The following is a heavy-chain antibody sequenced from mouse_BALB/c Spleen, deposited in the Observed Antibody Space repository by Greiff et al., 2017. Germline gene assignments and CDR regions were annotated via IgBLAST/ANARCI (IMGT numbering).Heavy chain of an antibody. CDR1: GFSLTSYG. Sequence: VKLMESGPGLVAPSQSLSITCTVSGFSLTSYGVHWVRQPPGKGLEWLGVIWAGGSTNYNSALMSRLSISKDNSKSQVFLKMNSLQTDDTAMYYCAREGWLTIPAYWGQGTLVTVSA. D-gene: IGHD2-3*01. V-gene: IGHV2-9*02. CDR3: AREGWLTIPAY. J-gene: IGHJ3*01. CDR2: IWAGGST.